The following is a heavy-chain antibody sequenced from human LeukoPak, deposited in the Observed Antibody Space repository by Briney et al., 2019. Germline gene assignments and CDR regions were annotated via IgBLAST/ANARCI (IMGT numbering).Heavy chain of an antibody. CDR1: GYTFTSYD. D-gene: IGHD3-3*01. CDR2: INPNSGGT. CDR3: ARFRSGYYYFDY. Sequence: ASVKVSCKASGYTFTSYDINWVRQAPGQGLEWMGWINPNSGGTNYAQKFQGRVTMTRDTSISTAYMELSRLRSDDTAVYYCARFRSGYYYFDYWGQGTLVTVSS. V-gene: IGHV1-2*02. J-gene: IGHJ4*02.